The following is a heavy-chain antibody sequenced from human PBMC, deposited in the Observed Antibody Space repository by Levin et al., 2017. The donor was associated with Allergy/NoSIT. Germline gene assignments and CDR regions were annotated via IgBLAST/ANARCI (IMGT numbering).Heavy chain of an antibody. CDR1: GFTFSSYW. J-gene: IGHJ4*02. CDR2: INSDGSST. CDR3: ARAHDGADSQRHFDY. V-gene: IGHV3-74*01. D-gene: IGHD1-1*01. Sequence: LSLTCAASGFTFSSYWMHWVRQAPGKGLVWVSRINSDGSSTSYADSVKGRFTISRDNAKNTLYLQMNSLRAEDTAVYYCARAHDGADSQRHFDYWGQGTLVTVSS.